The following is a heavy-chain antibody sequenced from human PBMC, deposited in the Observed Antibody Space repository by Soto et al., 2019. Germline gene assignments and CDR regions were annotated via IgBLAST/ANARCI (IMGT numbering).Heavy chain of an antibody. CDR1: GGSISDYY. J-gene: IGHJ4*02. V-gene: IGHV4-59*08. CDR3: ASQAID. Sequence: QVQLQESGPGLVKPSETLSLTCTVSGGSISDYYWSWFRQAPGKGLDWIGYVYYSGSTNYNPSLRRRVTMSVDTSTNPFSPKLSSVTAADTAVDYCASQAIDWGQGTLVTVSS. CDR2: VYYSGST.